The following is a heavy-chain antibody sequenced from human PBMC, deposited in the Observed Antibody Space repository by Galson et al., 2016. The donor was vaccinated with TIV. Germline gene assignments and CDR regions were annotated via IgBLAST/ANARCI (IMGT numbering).Heavy chain of an antibody. D-gene: IGHD1-1*01. Sequence: SVKVSCKASGYNFIGYYIHWVRQAPGQGLEWMGWINPNSGVTTYAQKFQGGVAMTRDRSITTAYLDLRRLTSDDTAVYYCSGANDPSTQGDHWGQGTLVSVSP. CDR3: SGANDPSTQGDH. CDR2: INPNSGVT. CDR1: GYNFIGYY. V-gene: IGHV1-2*02. J-gene: IGHJ4*02.